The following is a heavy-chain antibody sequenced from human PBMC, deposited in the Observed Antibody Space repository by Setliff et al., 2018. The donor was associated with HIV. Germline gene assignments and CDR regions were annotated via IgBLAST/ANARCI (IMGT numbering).Heavy chain of an antibody. CDR2: IYYTGDT. D-gene: IGHD3-22*01. V-gene: IGHV4-30-4*08. CDR3: ARQGAGYYYDSSEYYTGNGFDM. Sequence: TLSLTCTVSGGSISNGDHYWAWIRQSPGKGLEWIGYIYYTGDTYYRSSLESRVTISVDTSNNQFSLRLKSVTAADTAVYYCARQGAGYYYDSSEYYTGNGFDMWGQGTMVT. CDR1: GGSISNGDHY. J-gene: IGHJ3*02.